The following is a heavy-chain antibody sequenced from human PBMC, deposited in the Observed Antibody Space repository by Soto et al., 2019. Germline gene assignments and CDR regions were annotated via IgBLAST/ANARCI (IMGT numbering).Heavy chain of an antibody. CDR1: GYTFTSYY. Sequence: ASVKVSCKASGYTFTSYYMHWVRQAPGQGLEWMGIINPSGGSTSYAQKFQGRVTMTSDTSTSTVYMELSSLRSEDTAVYYCARAVITNVYYYYGMDVWGQGTTVTVSS. J-gene: IGHJ6*02. V-gene: IGHV1-46*01. CDR3: ARAVITNVYYYYGMDV. D-gene: IGHD3-22*01. CDR2: INPSGGST.